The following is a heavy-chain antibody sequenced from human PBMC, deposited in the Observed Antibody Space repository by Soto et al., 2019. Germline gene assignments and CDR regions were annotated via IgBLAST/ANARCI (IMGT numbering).Heavy chain of an antibody. D-gene: IGHD6-19*01. J-gene: IGHJ4*02. CDR3: AKGGWSRDF. V-gene: IGHV4-59*01. Sequence: QVQLQESGPGVVKPSETLSLTCTVSGVSLSGSYWSWIRQPPGKGLEWIGYVHSSGSTNYNPSLKSRVTISLVTSKNQFSLKLNSVTAADTAVYFCAKGGWSRDFWGQGTLVTVSS. CDR2: VHSSGST. CDR1: GVSLSGSY.